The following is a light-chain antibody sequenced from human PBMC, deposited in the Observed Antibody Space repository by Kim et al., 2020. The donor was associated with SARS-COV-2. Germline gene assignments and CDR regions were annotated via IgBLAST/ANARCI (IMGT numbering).Light chain of an antibody. J-gene: IGLJ2*01. CDR2: SYN. CDR3: AAWDDSLNGVV. V-gene: IGLV1-44*01. CDR1: SANIGSNT. Sequence: GQRVTFSCSGSSANIGSNTVNWYRQLPGTSRKLLSYSYNQRPSGVLDRFSGSKSGTSAPLAISGLQSEDEADYYCAAWDDSLNGVVFGGGTKLTVL.